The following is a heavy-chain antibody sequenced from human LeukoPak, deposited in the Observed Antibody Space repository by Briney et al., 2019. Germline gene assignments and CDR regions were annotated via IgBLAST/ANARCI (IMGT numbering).Heavy chain of an antibody. CDR3: VRGGLHCRGTDCYSTGLFDS. V-gene: IGHV1-8*02. CDR2: MKPDSGGT. CDR1: GYTFNTYD. Sequence: ASVKVSCKASGYTFNTYDINWVRQATGQGLEWVGWMKPDSGGTGYAPRFQGGVTMTRNMSISTAYMELSSLRSEDTAVYYCVRGGLHCRGTDCYSTGLFDSWGRGTLVTVSS. D-gene: IGHD2-21*02. J-gene: IGHJ4*02.